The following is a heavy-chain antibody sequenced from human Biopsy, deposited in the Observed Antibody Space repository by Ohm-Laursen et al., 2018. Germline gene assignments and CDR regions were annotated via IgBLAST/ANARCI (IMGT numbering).Heavy chain of an antibody. J-gene: IGHJ4*02. Sequence: GQTLSLTCAVSGFTFSSYSMNWVRQAPGKGLEWVSFISSGSSPIYYADSVKGRFTISRDDAKNSLYLQMNSLRAEDTAVYYCARGRTGGWGQGTLVTVSS. CDR1: GFTFSSYS. V-gene: IGHV3-48*01. CDR2: ISSGSSPI. D-gene: IGHD1/OR15-1a*01. CDR3: ARGRTGG.